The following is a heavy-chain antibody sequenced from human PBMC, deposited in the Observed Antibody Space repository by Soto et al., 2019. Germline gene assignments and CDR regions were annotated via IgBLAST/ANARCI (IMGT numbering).Heavy chain of an antibody. J-gene: IGHJ6*02. CDR3: VKPPVITASYYGYDMDV. Sequence: GGSLRLSCAASGFTFSTYPMSWVRQAPGKGLEWVSGISGSGISTYYTDSVKGRFTISRDNSKNTVFLQMNSLRDEDTAVYYCVKPPVITASYYGYDMDVWGQGTTVTVSS. CDR1: GFTFSTYP. D-gene: IGHD4-4*01. CDR2: ISGSGIST. V-gene: IGHV3-23*01.